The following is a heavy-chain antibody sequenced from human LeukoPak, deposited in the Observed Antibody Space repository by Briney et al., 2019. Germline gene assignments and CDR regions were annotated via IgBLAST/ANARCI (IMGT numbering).Heavy chain of an antibody. J-gene: IGHJ6*02. Sequence: SQTLSLTCAISGDTVSSNTAAWNWIRQSPSRGLEWLGRTYYRSKWNNDYAVSVQNRITINPDTSKNQFSLQLKSATPEDTAVYYCTRQRSTSTDYYGMDVWGQGTTVTVSS. D-gene: IGHD6-6*01. V-gene: IGHV6-1*01. CDR3: TRQRSTSTDYYGMDV. CDR2: TYYRSKWNN. CDR1: GDTVSSNTAA.